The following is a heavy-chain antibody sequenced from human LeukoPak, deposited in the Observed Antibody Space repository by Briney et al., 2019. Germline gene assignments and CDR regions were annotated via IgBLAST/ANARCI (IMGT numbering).Heavy chain of an antibody. D-gene: IGHD2-2*01. CDR1: GFAFSSYG. V-gene: IGHV3-30*02. CDR3: AKDQVPADPFDY. Sequence: GGSLRLSCAASGFAFSSYGMHWVRQAPGKGLEWVSFIRYDGSNKYYADSVKGRFTISRDNSKNTLYLQMNSLRAEDTAVYYCAKDQVPADPFDYWGQGTLVTVSS. J-gene: IGHJ4*02. CDR2: IRYDGSNK.